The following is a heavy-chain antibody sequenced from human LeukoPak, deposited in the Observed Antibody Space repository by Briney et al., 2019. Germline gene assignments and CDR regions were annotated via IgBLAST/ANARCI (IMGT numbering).Heavy chain of an antibody. CDR2: INHSGST. CDR1: GGSFSGYY. J-gene: IGHJ5*02. CDR3: ARRGAGSIAALARGFDP. D-gene: IGHD6-6*01. Sequence: KSSETLSLTRAVYGGSFSGYYWSWIRQPPGKGLEWIGEINHSGSTNYNPSLESRVTISVDTSKNQFSLKLSSVTAADTAVYYCARRGAGSIAALARGFDPWGQGTLVTVSS. V-gene: IGHV4-34*01.